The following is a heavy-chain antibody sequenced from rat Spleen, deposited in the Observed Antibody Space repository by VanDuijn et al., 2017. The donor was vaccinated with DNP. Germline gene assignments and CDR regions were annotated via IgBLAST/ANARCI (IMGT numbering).Heavy chain of an antibody. Sequence: QVQLKESGPGLVQPSQTLSLTCTVSGFSLTSYNVHWVRQPTGKGLEWMGIIWTGGNTDYNSTLKSRLSISRDTSKSQVFLKVNSLQTEXIATYYCARGNYGGYDYWGQGVMVTVSS. CDR3: ARGNYGGYDY. V-gene: IGHV2-30*01. CDR1: GFSLTSYN. J-gene: IGHJ2*01. CDR2: IWTGGNT. D-gene: IGHD1-11*01.